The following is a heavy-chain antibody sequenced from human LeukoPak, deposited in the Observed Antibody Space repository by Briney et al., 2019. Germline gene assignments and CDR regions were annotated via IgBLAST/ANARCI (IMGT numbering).Heavy chain of an antibody. Sequence: GGSLRLSCAASGFTFSTYGMHWVRQAPGKGLEWVAVISYDGRSKYYADSVKGRFTISRDNSKNTLYLQMNSLRDEDTAVYYCARDRDYAFDYWGQGTLVTVSS. CDR2: ISYDGRSK. CDR1: GFTFSTYG. V-gene: IGHV3-30*03. J-gene: IGHJ4*02. D-gene: IGHD4-17*01. CDR3: ARDRDYAFDY.